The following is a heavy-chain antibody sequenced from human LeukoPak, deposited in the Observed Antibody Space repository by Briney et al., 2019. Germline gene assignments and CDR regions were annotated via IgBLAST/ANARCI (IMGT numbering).Heavy chain of an antibody. J-gene: IGHJ4*02. CDR2: ICCIGGST. CDR3: AKGPRASSGYYYDRLGY. Sequence: GGSLRLSCAASGFTFISNAMSWVRQAPGKGLEWVSAICCIGGSTYYADSVKGRFTISRDNSKSTLNLQMNSLRVEDTAVYYCAKGPRASSGYYYDRLGYWSKGSLVTVSS. V-gene: IGHV3-23*01. CDR1: GFTFISNA. D-gene: IGHD3-22*01.